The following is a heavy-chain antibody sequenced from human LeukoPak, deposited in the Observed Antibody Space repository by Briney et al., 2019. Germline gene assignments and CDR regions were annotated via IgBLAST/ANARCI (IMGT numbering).Heavy chain of an antibody. D-gene: IGHD1-1*01. CDR3: AKSLLTTATGTGRAFDI. J-gene: IGHJ3*02. V-gene: IGHV3-23*01. Sequence: GGSLRLSCAASGFTFSSYGMHWVRQAPGKGLEWVSGISACGDGTYYADPVKGRFTISRDNSKNTLYLQMNSLRAEDTAQYFCAKSLLTTATGTGRAFDIWGQGTMVTVSS. CDR2: ISACGDGT. CDR1: GFTFSSYG.